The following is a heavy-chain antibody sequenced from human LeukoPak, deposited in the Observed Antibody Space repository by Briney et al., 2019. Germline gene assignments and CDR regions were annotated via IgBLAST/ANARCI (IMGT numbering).Heavy chain of an antibody. J-gene: IGHJ4*02. CDR1: GYTFTGYY. V-gene: IGHV1-2*02. D-gene: IGHD6-19*01. Sequence: ASVKVSCKASGYTFTGYYMHWVRQAPGQGLEWMGWINPNSGGTNYAQKFQGRVTMTRDTSISTAYMELSRLRSDDTAVYYCARISYRGVAVAGTGYWGQGTLVTVSS. CDR2: INPNSGGT. CDR3: ARISYRGVAVAGTGY.